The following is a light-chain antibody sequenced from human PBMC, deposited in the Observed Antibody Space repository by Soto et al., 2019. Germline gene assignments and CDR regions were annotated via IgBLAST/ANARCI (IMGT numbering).Light chain of an antibody. CDR3: QQRSNWPLT. CDR2: DAS. Sequence: EIVLTQSPATLSLSPGERATLSCRVSQSVTSFLAWYQQKPGQAPRLLIYDASNRATGIPARFSGSVSGTDFTLTISSLEPEDFAVYYCQQRSNWPLTFGGGTKVETK. V-gene: IGKV3-11*01. CDR1: QSVTSF. J-gene: IGKJ4*01.